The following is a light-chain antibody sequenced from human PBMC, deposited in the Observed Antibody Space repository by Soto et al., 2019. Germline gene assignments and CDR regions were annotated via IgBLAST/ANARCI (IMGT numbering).Light chain of an antibody. V-gene: IGKV1-39*01. CDR1: QSISTD. J-gene: IGKJ1*01. CDR3: QQSYTTTRT. Sequence: IQMTQCPSYRSASIGDRVTITCRASQSISTDLNWYQQKPGKAPKVLTYGASTLQSGVPSRFADSGSGTDGTLTINSLQPEDGATYFCQQSYTTTRTFSQGTMVDVK. CDR2: GAS.